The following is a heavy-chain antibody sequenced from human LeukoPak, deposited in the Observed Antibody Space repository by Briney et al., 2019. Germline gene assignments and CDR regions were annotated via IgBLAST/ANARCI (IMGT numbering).Heavy chain of an antibody. J-gene: IGHJ6*03. CDR3: ARVRHYYDSSGYTIYYYYYYMDV. CDR2: ISAYNGNT. D-gene: IGHD3-22*01. V-gene: IGHV1-18*01. CDR1: GYTFTSYG. Sequence: ASVKVSCKASGYTFTSYGINWVRQPPGQGLEWMGLISAYNGNTNYAQKLQGRVTITTDRSTSTAYMELRSLRSDDTAVYDCARVRHYYDSSGYTIYYYYYYMDVWGKGTTVTVSS.